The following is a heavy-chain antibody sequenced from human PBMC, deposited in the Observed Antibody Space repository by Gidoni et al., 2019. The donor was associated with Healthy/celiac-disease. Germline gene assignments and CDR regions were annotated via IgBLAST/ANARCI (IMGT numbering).Heavy chain of an antibody. V-gene: IGHV3-48*03. CDR2: ISSSGSTI. D-gene: IGHD6-19*01. CDR1: GFTFSSYE. Sequence: EVQLVESGGGLVQPGGSLRLSCAASGFTFSSYEMNWVRQAPGKGLEWVSYISSSGSTIYYADSVKGRFTISRDNAKNSLYLQMNSLRAEDTAVYYCARAEWLVQGDAFDIWGQGTMVTVSS. CDR3: ARAEWLVQGDAFDI. J-gene: IGHJ3*02.